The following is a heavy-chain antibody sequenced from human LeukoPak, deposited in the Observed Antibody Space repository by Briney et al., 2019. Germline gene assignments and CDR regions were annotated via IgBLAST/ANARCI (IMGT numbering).Heavy chain of an antibody. J-gene: IGHJ4*02. D-gene: IGHD2-2*01. V-gene: IGHV3-15*01. Sequence: GGSLRLSCAASGFTFSNAWMTWVRQAPGKGLEWVGRIKSGDGGTTGYAAPVKGRFTISRDDSKNTLYLQMNSLKTEDTALYYCTTNADLDYSGQGSLVTVSS. CDR3: TTNADLDY. CDR2: IKSGDGGTT. CDR1: GFTFSNAW.